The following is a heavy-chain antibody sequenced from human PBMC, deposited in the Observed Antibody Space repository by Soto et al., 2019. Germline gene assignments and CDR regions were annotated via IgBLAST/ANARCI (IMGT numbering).Heavy chain of an antibody. D-gene: IGHD3-9*01. V-gene: IGHV3-33*01. CDR2: IWYDGSNK. J-gene: IGHJ4*02. CDR3: ARDLDYDILTGCGY. Sequence: SLRLSCAASGFTFSSYGMHWVRQAPGKGLEWVAVIWYDGSNKYNADSVKGRFTISRDNSKNTLYLQMNSLRAEDTAVYYCARDLDYDILTGCGYWGQGTLVTVSS. CDR1: GFTFSSYG.